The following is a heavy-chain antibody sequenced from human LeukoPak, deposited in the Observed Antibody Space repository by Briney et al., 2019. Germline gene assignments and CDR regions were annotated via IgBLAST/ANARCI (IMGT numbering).Heavy chain of an antibody. J-gene: IGHJ4*02. CDR1: GFTFSRFD. CDR3: AGGSGAYSPDY. V-gene: IGHV3-64*01. Sequence: PGGSLRLSCAPSGFTFSRFDMHWVRQAPGKGLEYVSGVTRNGDRPFYAKSVKGRFTISRDNSKNTLYLQMGSLRAEDMAVYYCAGGSGAYSPDYWGQGTLVTVSS. CDR2: VTRNGDRP. D-gene: IGHD3-10*01.